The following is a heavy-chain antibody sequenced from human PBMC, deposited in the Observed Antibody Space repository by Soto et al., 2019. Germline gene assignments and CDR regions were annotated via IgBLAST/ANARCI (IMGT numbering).Heavy chain of an antibody. D-gene: IGHD6-19*01. CDR1: GFNFSSYS. CDR2: ITADGGGT. Sequence: PXGSLRLSGTASGFNFSSYSMNWVRQAAGKGLEWISTITADGGGTFYAASVKGRFTISRDNSKNTLYLQMDNLRAEDTALYYCAKDRGGSGCPEFNCWGQGPQVTVSS. V-gene: IGHV3-23*01. J-gene: IGHJ4*02. CDR3: AKDRGGSGCPEFNC.